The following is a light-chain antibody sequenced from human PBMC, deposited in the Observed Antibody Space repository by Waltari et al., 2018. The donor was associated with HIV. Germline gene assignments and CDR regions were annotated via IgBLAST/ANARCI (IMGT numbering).Light chain of an antibody. CDR2: QDS. Sequence: SYELTQPPSVSVSPGPTASITCSGDQLGDKYACWYQQKPGQSPVLVIYQDSKRPSGIPERFSGSNSGNTATLTISGTQAMDEADYYCQAWDSSTVWVFGGGTKLTVL. V-gene: IGLV3-1*01. CDR3: QAWDSSTVWV. CDR1: QLGDKY. J-gene: IGLJ3*02.